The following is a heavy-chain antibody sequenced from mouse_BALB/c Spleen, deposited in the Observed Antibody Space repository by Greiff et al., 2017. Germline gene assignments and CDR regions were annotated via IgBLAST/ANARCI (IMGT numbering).Heavy chain of an antibody. V-gene: IGHV5-12-1*01. CDR1: GFAFSSYD. CDR3: ARDWYGVRSLDY. D-gene: IGHD2-14*01. Sequence: EVKLVESGGGLVKPGGSLKLSCAASGFAFSSYDMSWVRQTPEKRLEWVAYISSGGGSTYYPDTVKGRFTISRDNAKNTLYLQMSSLKSEDTAMYYCARDWYGVRSLDYWGQGTSVTVSS. CDR2: ISSGGGST. J-gene: IGHJ4*01.